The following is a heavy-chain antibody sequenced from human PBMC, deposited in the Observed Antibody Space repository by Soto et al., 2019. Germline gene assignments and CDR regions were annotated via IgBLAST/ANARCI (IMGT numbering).Heavy chain of an antibody. J-gene: IGHJ5*02. D-gene: IGHD3-22*01. Sequence: ASVKVSCKVSGYTLTELSMHWVRQAPGKGLEWMGGFDPEDGETIYAQKFQGRVTMTEDTYTDTAYMELSSLRSEDTAVYYCGTDRYDSSGHYYQWFDPWGHGTLVPVSP. CDR1: GYTLTELS. CDR2: FDPEDGET. CDR3: GTDRYDSSGHYYQWFDP. V-gene: IGHV1-24*01.